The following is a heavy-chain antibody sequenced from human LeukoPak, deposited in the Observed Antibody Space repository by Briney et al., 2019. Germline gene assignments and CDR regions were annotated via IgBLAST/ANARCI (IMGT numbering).Heavy chain of an antibody. V-gene: IGHV4-4*02. CDR2: ISHDGTT. Sequence: KTSETLSLTCGVSGGSIDITNYWSWVRQAPGKGLEWIGEISHDGTTNYRPSLRSRIAMSFDRANNQFSLSLTSVTAADTAVYYCTRENRPFCPFAFWGQGVLVTVSS. D-gene: IGHD2/OR15-2a*01. J-gene: IGHJ4*02. CDR3: TRENRPFCPFAF. CDR1: GGSIDITNY.